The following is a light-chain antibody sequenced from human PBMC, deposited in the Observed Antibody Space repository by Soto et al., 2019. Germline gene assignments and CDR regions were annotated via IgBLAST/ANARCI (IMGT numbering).Light chain of an antibody. CDR2: GAS. Sequence: IVMTQSPATLSVSPVERATLSCRASQSVISNLSWYQQKPGHAPRLLIYGASTRATGIPARFSGIGSGTEFTHTIRSIQSEEFAVYSGQQYNNWPPRAWTFGQGTKVEIK. V-gene: IGKV3-15*01. CDR3: QQYNNWPPRAWT. CDR1: QSVISN. J-gene: IGKJ1*01.